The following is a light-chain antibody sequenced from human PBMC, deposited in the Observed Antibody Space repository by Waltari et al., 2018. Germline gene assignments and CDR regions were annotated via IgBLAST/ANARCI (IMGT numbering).Light chain of an antibody. J-gene: IGKJ1*01. V-gene: IGKV1-39*01. CDR2: AAS. CDR3: QQSYNTPWT. Sequence: DIQVTQSPSSLSASVGDRVTITCRASQTINNYLNWYQHKPGKAPNLLIYAASILQSWVPSRFAGSGSGTDFTLTISSLQPEDFATYYCQQSYNTPWTLGQGTKVEI. CDR1: QTINNY.